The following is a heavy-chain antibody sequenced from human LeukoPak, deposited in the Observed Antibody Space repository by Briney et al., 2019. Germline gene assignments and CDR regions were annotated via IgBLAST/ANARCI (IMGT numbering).Heavy chain of an antibody. Sequence: SETLSLTCTVSGYSIRSGYYWAWIRQPPGKGLEWIGSSYHSGGTDYNPSLKSRVTISADTSKNHFSLKVSAVTAADTAVYYCATLNYGGKSNDAFDIWGQGTMVTVSS. D-gene: IGHD4-23*01. J-gene: IGHJ3*02. V-gene: IGHV4-38-2*02. CDR3: ATLNYGGKSNDAFDI. CDR2: SYHSGGT. CDR1: GYSIRSGYY.